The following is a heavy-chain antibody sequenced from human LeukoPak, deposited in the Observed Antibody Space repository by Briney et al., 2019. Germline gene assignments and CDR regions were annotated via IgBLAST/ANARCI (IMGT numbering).Heavy chain of an antibody. CDR3: ASRRAADYGDYLALDY. D-gene: IGHD4-17*01. Sequence: SETLSLTCSVSGGSISSGRYYWGWIRQPPGKGLEWIASIYYSGSTYYNPSLKSRVTISVDTSKNQFSLKLSSVTAADTAVYYCASRRAADYGDYLALDYWGQGTLVTVSS. CDR1: GGSISSGRYY. J-gene: IGHJ4*02. V-gene: IGHV4-39*01. CDR2: IYYSGST.